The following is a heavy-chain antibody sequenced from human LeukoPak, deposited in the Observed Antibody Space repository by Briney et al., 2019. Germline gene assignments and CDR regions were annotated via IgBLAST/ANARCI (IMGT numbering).Heavy chain of an antibody. CDR3: ARVFPTTVEYYYYMDV. D-gene: IGHD4-11*01. V-gene: IGHV1-69*01. CDR1: AGTFSSYA. CDR2: IVPIFGTA. J-gene: IGHJ6*03. Sequence: SVKVSCKASAGTFSSYAISWVRQAPGQGLEWMGGIVPIFGTANYAQKFQGRVTITADESTSTAYMELSSLRSEDTAVYYCARVFPTTVEYYYYMDVWGKGTTVTVSS.